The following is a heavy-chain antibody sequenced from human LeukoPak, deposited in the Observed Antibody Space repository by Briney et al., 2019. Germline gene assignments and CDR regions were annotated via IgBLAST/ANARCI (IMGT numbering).Heavy chain of an antibody. CDR3: ARSVAAGRIVATFGY. CDR1: GFTFISYA. Sequence: SGTSLRLSCAASGFTFISYAMHWVRQAPGKGLEWVAIISYDGSKKYYADSVKGRFTISRDNSKDTLYLQMNSLRAEDTAVYYCARSVAAGRIVATFGYWGQGTLVIVSS. D-gene: IGHD5-12*01. V-gene: IGHV3-30*04. J-gene: IGHJ4*02. CDR2: ISYDGSKK.